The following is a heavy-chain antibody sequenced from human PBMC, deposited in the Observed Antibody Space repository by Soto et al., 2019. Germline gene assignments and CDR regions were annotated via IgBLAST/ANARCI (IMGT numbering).Heavy chain of an antibody. Sequence: QVQLQESGPRLVKPSETLSLTCTVSGGSISNYYWAWIRQPAGKGLEWIGRIYTSGSTNYNPSLKRRVTMSVDTSKNQFSLKLSSVTAADTALYYCARQTTYSSSWYDFWGHGTLVTVSS. CDR3: ARQTTYSSSWYDF. CDR1: GGSISNYY. J-gene: IGHJ5*01. CDR2: IYTSGST. V-gene: IGHV4-4*07. D-gene: IGHD6-13*01.